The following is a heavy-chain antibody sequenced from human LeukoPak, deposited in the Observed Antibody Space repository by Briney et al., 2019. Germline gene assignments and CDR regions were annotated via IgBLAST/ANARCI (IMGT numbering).Heavy chain of an antibody. J-gene: IGHJ4*02. Sequence: SETLSLTCTVSGDSITTYYWSWIRQPPGKGLEWIGYIFQSGTTKYNPSLKSRVTILSDVSKNQFSLNLTSVTAADTAVYYCARDSWGRFDYWGQGTLVAVSS. D-gene: IGHD7-27*01. CDR1: GDSITTYY. CDR2: IFQSGTT. V-gene: IGHV4-59*01. CDR3: ARDSWGRFDY.